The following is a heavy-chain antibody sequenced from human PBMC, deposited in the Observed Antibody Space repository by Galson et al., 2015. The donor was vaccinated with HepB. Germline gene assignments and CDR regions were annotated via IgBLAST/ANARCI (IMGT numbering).Heavy chain of an antibody. Sequence: SLRLSCAASGFTFSSYAMSWVRQAPGKGLEWVSAISGSGGSTYYADSVKGRFTISRDNSKNTLYLQMNSLRAEDTAVYYCAKDSDVEGVTMVRGVYFDYWGQGTLVTVSS. V-gene: IGHV3-23*01. D-gene: IGHD3-10*01. CDR3: AKDSDVEGVTMVRGVYFDY. CDR1: GFTFSSYA. J-gene: IGHJ4*02. CDR2: ISGSGGST.